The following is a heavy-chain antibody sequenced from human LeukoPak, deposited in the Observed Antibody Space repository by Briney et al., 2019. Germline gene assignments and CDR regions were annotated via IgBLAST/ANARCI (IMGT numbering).Heavy chain of an antibody. V-gene: IGHV1-3*01. CDR1: GYTFTSYA. J-gene: IGHJ5*02. CDR3: ARDGLPLWNIVVVTAKNWFDP. CDR2: INAGNGNT. D-gene: IGHD2-21*02. Sequence: VASVKVSCKASGYTFTSYAMHWVRQAPGQRLEWMGWINAGNGNTKYSQKFQGRVTITRDTSASTAYMELSSLRSEDTAVYYCARDGLPLWNIVVVTAKNWFDPWGQGTPVTVSS.